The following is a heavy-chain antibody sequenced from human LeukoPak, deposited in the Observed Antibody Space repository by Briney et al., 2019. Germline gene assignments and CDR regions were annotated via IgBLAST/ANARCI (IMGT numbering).Heavy chain of an antibody. CDR1: GDSISSGYY. V-gene: IGHV4-38-2*02. J-gene: IGHJ4*02. CDR3: MRDLSN. Sequence: SETLSLTCAVSGDSISSGYYWGWVRQPPGKGLGWIGNIYHSGSTSYNPSLKSRVTISLDTSNKHFSLKLNSVIAADTAVYYCMRDLSNWGQGTLVTVSS. CDR2: IYHSGST. D-gene: IGHD3-3*02.